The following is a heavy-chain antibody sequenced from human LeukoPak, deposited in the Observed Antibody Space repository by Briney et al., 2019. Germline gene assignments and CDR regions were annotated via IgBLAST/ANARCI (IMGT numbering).Heavy chain of an antibody. CDR1: GFTFSAYA. J-gene: IGHJ5*02. D-gene: IGHD6-19*01. V-gene: IGHV3-23*01. CDR3: VKDRHASGWPNWVVP. CDR2: LTASGNDT. Sequence: GGSLRLSCGTSGFTFSAYAMSWVRQGPGKGLEWVSSLTASGNDTYYAHSVRGRVTISRDNSTNTLYLQMSSLRVEDTGVYYCVKDRHASGWPNWVVPWGQGTLVTVSS.